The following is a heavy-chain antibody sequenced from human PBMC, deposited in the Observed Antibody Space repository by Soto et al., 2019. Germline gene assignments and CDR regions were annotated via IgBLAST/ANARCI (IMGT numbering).Heavy chain of an antibody. CDR3: VRVVAIPGYPDN. CDR2: IVPTVDTS. Sequence: ASVKVSCKASGATFSSYAITWVRQAPGQGLEWMGGIVPTVDTSTYAQKFQGRVTITADKFTNTVYMELSSLRSDDTAVYYCVRVVAIPGYPDNWGQGTLVTVSS. CDR1: GATFSSYA. D-gene: IGHD5-12*01. V-gene: IGHV1-69*06. J-gene: IGHJ4*02.